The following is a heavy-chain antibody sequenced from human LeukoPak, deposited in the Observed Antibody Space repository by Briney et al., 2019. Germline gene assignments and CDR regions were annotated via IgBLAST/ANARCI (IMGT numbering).Heavy chain of an antibody. CDR3: ASYYDSSGYLLY. D-gene: IGHD3-22*01. CDR2: ILPILGIA. CDR1: GGTFSSYT. V-gene: IGHV1-69*02. J-gene: IGHJ4*02. Sequence: GASVKVSCKASGGTFSSYTISWVRQAPGQGLEWMGRILPILGIANYAQKFQGRVTITADKSTSTAYMELSSLRSEDTAVYYCASYYDSSGYLLYWGQGTLVTVSS.